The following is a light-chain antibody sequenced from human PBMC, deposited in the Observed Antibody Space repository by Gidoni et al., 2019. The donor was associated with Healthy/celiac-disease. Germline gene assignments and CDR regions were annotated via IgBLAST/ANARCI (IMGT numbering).Light chain of an antibody. CDR2: WAS. CDR1: QSVLYVSNNKNY. J-gene: IGKJ1*01. V-gene: IGKV4-1*01. Sequence: DIVMTQSPDSLAVSLGERATINCKSSQSVLYVSNNKNYLAWYQQKPGQPPKLLIYWASTRESGVPDRFSGSGSGTDFTLTISSLQAEDVAVYYCQQYYSTPTWTFXQXTKVEIK. CDR3: QQYYSTPTWT.